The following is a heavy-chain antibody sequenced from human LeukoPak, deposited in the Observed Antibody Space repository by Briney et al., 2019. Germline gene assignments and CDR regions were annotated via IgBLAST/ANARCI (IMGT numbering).Heavy chain of an antibody. J-gene: IGHJ4*02. D-gene: IGHD6-13*01. V-gene: IGHV4-59*08. Sequence: PSETLSLTCTVSGGSISSYYWSWIRQPPGKGLEWIGYIYYSGSTNYNPSLKSRVTISVDTSKNQFSLKLSSVTAADTAVYYCASTPVGAAAGTLDYWGQGTLVTVSS. CDR1: GGSISSYY. CDR3: ASTPVGAAAGTLDY. CDR2: IYYSGST.